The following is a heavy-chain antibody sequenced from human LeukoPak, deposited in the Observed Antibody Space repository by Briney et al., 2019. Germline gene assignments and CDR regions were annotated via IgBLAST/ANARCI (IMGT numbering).Heavy chain of an antibody. D-gene: IGHD3-10*01. CDR3: ARVTRGVPDFDY. CDR1: GYTFAGYY. Sequence: ASVKVSCKASGYTFAGYYMHWVRQAPGQGLEWMGWINRNSGCTNYAQKLQGRVTMSRDTSISTAYMELSRLRSDDTAVYYCARVTRGVPDFDYWGQGTLVTVSS. V-gene: IGHV1-2*02. CDR2: INRNSGCT. J-gene: IGHJ4*02.